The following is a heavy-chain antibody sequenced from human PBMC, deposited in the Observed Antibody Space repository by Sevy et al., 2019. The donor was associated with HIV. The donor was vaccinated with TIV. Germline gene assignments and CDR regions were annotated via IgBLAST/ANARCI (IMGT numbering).Heavy chain of an antibody. V-gene: IGHV3-7*01. J-gene: IGHJ6*02. CDR3: AKYYFGSGTSYGMDL. CDR2: IRQDGSEK. D-gene: IGHD3-10*01. CDR1: GFTFRNFW. Sequence: GGSLRLSCAVSGFTFRNFWMSWVRQAPGKGLEWVANIRQDGSEKYYVDSVRGRFTISRDNAKNSLLLQLNSLRADDTALYYCAKYYFGSGTSYGMDLWGRGTTVTVSS.